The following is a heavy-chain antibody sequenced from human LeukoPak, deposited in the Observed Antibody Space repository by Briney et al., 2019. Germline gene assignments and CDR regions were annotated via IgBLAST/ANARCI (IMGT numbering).Heavy chain of an antibody. Sequence: GGSLRLSCAASGFTFSDYWMHWVRQVPGKGLVWVSRVNSDGSSTSYADSVKGRFTISRDNAKNTLYLQMNSLRVEDTAFYYCARDLAYSRLDYWGQGMLVTVSS. D-gene: IGHD5-18*01. J-gene: IGHJ4*02. CDR2: VNSDGSST. CDR3: ARDLAYSRLDY. V-gene: IGHV3-74*01. CDR1: GFTFSDYW.